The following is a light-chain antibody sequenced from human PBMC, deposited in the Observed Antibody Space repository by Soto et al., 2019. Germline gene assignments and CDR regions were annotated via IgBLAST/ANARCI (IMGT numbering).Light chain of an antibody. Sequence: QPVLTQSPSASASLGASVKLTCTLSSGHSSYAIAWHQQQPEKGPRYLMKLNSDGSHSKGDGIPDRFSGSSSGAERYLTISSLQSEDEADYYCQTWGTGTLVGGGTKLTVL. CDR3: QTWGTGTL. CDR1: SGHSSYA. CDR2: LNSDGSH. V-gene: IGLV4-69*01. J-gene: IGLJ2*01.